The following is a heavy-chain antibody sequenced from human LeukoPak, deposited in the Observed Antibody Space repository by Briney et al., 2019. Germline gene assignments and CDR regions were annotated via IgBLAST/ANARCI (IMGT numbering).Heavy chain of an antibody. D-gene: IGHD4-17*01. V-gene: IGHV4-39*01. CDR3: QTNLTQDLGEHGRKLKTNCFDP. Sequence: SETLSLTSTGSGFSLSKDTYYLGWIRHPPRKGLEWIGSIDYSGSTYYNPSLKTRATISVDTSKNQFSLKLTSVTAADKPGFYYQTNLTQDLGEHGRKLKTNCFDPWGQGTLVTVSS. CDR1: GFSLSKDTYY. J-gene: IGHJ5*02. CDR2: IDYSGST.